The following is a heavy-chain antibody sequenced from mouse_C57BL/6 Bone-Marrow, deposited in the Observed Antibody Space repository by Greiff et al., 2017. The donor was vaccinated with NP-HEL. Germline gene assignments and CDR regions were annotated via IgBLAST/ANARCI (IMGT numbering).Heavy chain of an antibody. Sequence: EVQVVESGEGLVKPGGSLKLSCAASGFTFSSYAMSWVRQTPEKRLEWVAYISSGGDYIYYADTVKGRFTISRDNARNTLYLQMSSLKSEDTAMYYCTRDDYYGSSYWYFDVWGTGTTVTVSS. CDR2: ISSGGDYI. J-gene: IGHJ1*03. D-gene: IGHD1-1*01. CDR1: GFTFSSYA. CDR3: TRDDYYGSSYWYFDV. V-gene: IGHV5-9-1*02.